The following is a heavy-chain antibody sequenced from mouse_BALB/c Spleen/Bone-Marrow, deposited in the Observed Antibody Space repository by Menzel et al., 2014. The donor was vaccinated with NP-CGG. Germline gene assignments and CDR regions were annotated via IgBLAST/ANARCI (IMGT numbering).Heavy chain of an antibody. Sequence: QVQLQQSGAELARPGASVKMSCKASGYTFAYYTVHWVKQRPGQGLEWIGYINPSSGYTNYNQKFKDKATLTTDKSSSTAYMQLSSLTSEDSAVYYWAREVYGSWFAYWGQGTLVTVSA. CDR2: INPSSGYT. CDR1: GYTFAYYT. CDR3: AREVYGSWFAY. J-gene: IGHJ3*01. V-gene: IGHV1-4*01. D-gene: IGHD2-2*01.